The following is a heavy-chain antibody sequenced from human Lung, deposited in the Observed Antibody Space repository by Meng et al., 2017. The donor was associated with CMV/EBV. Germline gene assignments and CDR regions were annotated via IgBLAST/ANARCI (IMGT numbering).Heavy chain of an antibody. Sequence: QVPLVESVGGLVKPGGSLRLSCAASGFSSGVDYMTWVRQAPGKGLEWVSYISSSSVYIKYADSVKGRFTISRDNGKNSLYLQMNSLRPEDTAVYYCAREVKGISPRSYVAAKYKYYMDVWGKGTPVTVS. CDR1: GFSSGVDY. V-gene: IGHV3-11*05. D-gene: IGHD3-16*01. CDR3: AREVKGISPRSYVAAKYKYYMDV. J-gene: IGHJ6*03. CDR2: ISSSSVYI.